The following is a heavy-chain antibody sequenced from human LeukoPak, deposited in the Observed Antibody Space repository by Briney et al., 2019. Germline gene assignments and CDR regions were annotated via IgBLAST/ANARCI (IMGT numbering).Heavy chain of an antibody. CDR2: TYYRSKWYN. CDR1: GDSVSSNSAA. J-gene: IGHJ6*02. D-gene: IGHD2-15*01. Sequence: SQTRSLTCALSGDSVSSNSAAWNWIRQSPSRGLEWLGRTYYRSKWYNDYAVSAKSRITINPDTSKSQCSLQLNSVTPEYTAVYYCARGSDSLGDGMDVWGQGTTVTVSS. V-gene: IGHV6-1*01. CDR3: ARGSDSLGDGMDV.